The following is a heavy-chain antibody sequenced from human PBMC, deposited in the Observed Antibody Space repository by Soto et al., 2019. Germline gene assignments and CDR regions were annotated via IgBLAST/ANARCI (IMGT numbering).Heavy chain of an antibody. Sequence: LRLSCAASGFTFSSYWMHWVRQAPGKGLVWVSRINSDGSSTSYADSVKGRFTISRDNAKNTLYLQMNSPRAEDTAVYYCAREIRSWNYYYYYGMDVWGQGTTVTVSS. CDR2: INSDGSST. V-gene: IGHV3-74*01. CDR1: GFTFSSYW. CDR3: AREIRSWNYYYYYGMDV. D-gene: IGHD1-1*01. J-gene: IGHJ6*02.